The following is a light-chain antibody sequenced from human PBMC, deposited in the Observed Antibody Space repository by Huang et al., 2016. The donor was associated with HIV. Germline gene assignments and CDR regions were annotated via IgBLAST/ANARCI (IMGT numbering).Light chain of an antibody. V-gene: IGKV3-15*01. CDR3: QHYDNWAPAT. J-gene: IGKJ1*01. Sequence: EIVMTQSPVTLSVSPGESATLSCRASQNVSTNLACYQHKPGRAPRLRIYGASTRATSGPARVRGGGAGREFTLTVGGLRSDDFAVYYCQHYDNWAPATFGQGTKLEFK. CDR1: QNVSTN. CDR2: GAS.